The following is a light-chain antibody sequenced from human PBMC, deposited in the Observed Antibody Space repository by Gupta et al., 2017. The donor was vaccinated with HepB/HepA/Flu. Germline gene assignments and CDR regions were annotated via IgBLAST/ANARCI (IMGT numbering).Light chain of an antibody. V-gene: IGLV2-11*01. CDR3: CSDAGSYFYV. Sequence: QSALTQPRSVSGSPGQSVTISCTGTSSDVGGYNYVSWYQQHPGKAPKLMIYDVSKRPAGAPDRFSGSKSGNTASLTISGLQAEDEADYYCCSDAGSYFYVFGTGTKVTVL. CDR1: SSDVGGYNY. J-gene: IGLJ1*01. CDR2: DVS.